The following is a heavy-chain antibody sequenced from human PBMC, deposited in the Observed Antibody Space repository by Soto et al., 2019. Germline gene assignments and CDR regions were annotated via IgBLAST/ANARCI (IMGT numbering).Heavy chain of an antibody. Sequence: ASVKVFFKASGYTFAGYYIHWVRQAPGQWLELMGWINPNTGDTKFAQQFQGWVTMTRDTSISTAYMELRRLRSDDTAVYYCARRSHSRGYYLVYAFDFWGQGTMVTDSS. V-gene: IGHV1-2*04. CDR3: ARRSHSRGYYLVYAFDF. J-gene: IGHJ3*01. CDR1: GYTFAGYY. CDR2: INPNTGDT. D-gene: IGHD3-22*01.